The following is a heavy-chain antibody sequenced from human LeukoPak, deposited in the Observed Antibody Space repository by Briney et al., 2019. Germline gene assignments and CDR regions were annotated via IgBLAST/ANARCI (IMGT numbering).Heavy chain of an antibody. J-gene: IGHJ3*02. CDR2: ISYDGSNK. D-gene: IGHD3-9*01. V-gene: IGHV3-30*04. CDR3: AGHAVLRYFDWLPRLDAFDI. Sequence: GRSLRLSCAASGFTFSSYAMHWVRQAPGKGLEWVAVISYDGSNKYYADSVKGRFTISRDNSKNTLYLQMNSLRAEDTAVYYCAGHAVLRYFDWLPRLDAFDIWGQGTMVTVSS. CDR1: GFTFSSYA.